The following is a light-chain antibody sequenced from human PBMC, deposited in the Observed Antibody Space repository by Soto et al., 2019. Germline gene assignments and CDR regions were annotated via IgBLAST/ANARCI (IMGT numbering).Light chain of an antibody. V-gene: IGLV2-14*01. Sequence: QSALTQPASVSGSPGQSITISCTGTSSDVGGYNYVSWYQQHPGKAPKLMIYDVSNRPSGVSNRFSGSKSGNTASLTISGLKAEDEADYYCSAYTSSRTVVFVGGTTLTVL. CDR1: SSDVGGYNY. CDR3: SAYTSSRTVV. CDR2: DVS. J-gene: IGLJ2*01.